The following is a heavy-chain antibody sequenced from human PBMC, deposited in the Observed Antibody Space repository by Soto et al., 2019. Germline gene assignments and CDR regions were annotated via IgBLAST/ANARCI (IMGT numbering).Heavy chain of an antibody. D-gene: IGHD1-7*01. CDR3: ARYTITGTVYLAFGY. V-gene: IGHV4-39*01. Sequence: SRESINSSSYYWGWISQPPGKGLEWIGSIYYSGSTYYNPSLKSRVTISVDTSKNQFSLKLSSVNAADTAVYYCARYTITGTVYLAFGYWGQRTLVTVSS. J-gene: IGHJ4*02. CDR1: RESINSSSYY. CDR2: IYYSGST.